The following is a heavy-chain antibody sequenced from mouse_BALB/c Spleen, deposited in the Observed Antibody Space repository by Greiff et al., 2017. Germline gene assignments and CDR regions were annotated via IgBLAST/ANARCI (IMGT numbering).Heavy chain of an antibody. CDR2: ISYSGST. CDR1: GYSITSDYA. V-gene: IGHV3-2*02. CDR3: AREIYYGNYFDY. J-gene: IGHJ2*01. D-gene: IGHD2-1*01. Sequence: EVQLQESGPGLVKPSQSLSLTCTVTGYSITSDYAWNWIRQFPGNKLEWMGYISYSGSTSYNPSLKSRISITRDTSKNQFFLQLNSVTTEDTATYYCAREIYYGNYFDYWGQGTTLTVSS.